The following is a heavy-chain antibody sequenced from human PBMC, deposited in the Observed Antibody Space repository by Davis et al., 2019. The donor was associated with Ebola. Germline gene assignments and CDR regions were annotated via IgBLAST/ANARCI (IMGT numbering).Heavy chain of an antibody. V-gene: IGHV1-2*06. CDR1: GYTFTDYY. Sequence: ASVKVSCKASGYTFTDYYMHWVRQAPGQGLEWMGRINPNSGVANYAQKFQGRVTMTRDTSSSTAHMELRSLRSDDTAVYYCARDRCSSCYAGAMDVWGKGTTVTVSS. J-gene: IGHJ6*04. CDR2: INPNSGVA. D-gene: IGHD2-2*01. CDR3: ARDRCSSCYAGAMDV.